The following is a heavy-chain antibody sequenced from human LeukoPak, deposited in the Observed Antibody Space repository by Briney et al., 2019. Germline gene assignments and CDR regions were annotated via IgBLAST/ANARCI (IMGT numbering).Heavy chain of an antibody. CDR3: ARGKVHSSGWYFPDY. CDR2: IIPIFGTA. D-gene: IGHD6-19*01. J-gene: IGHJ4*02. V-gene: IGHV1-69*13. CDR1: GGTFSSYA. Sequence: SVTVSCKASGGTFSSYAISWVRQAPGQGLEWMGGIIPIFGTANYAQKFQGRVTITADESTSTAYMELSSLRSEDTAVYYCARGKVHSSGWYFPDYWGQGTLVTVSS.